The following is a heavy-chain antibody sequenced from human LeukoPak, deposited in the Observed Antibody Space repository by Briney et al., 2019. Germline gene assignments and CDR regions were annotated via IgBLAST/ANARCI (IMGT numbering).Heavy chain of an antibody. CDR2: ITSSGTTT. CDR1: GFSFSDSY. CDR3: GRDPDYGDPY. J-gene: IGHJ4*02. Sequence: GGSLRLSCSASGFSFSDSYMSWFRLSPEMGLEWIAYITSSGTTTEYADSVKGRFTISRVNAKNSLYLQMNSLRPEDKAVYYCGRDPDYGDPYWGQGTLVTVSS. D-gene: IGHD4/OR15-4a*01. V-gene: IGHV3-11*01.